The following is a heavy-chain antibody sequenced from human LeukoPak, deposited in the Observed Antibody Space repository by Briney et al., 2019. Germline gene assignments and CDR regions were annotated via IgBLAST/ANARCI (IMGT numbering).Heavy chain of an antibody. V-gene: IGHV3-30*18. D-gene: IGHD3-16*02. CDR3: AKGRRLGELSFVY. CDR1: GFTFSSYG. J-gene: IGHJ4*02. Sequence: GESLRLSCAASGFTFSSYGMHWVRQAPGKGLEWVAVISYDGSNKYYADSVKGRFTISRDNSKNTLYLQMNSLRAEDTAVYYCAKGRRLGELSFVYWGQGTLVTVSS. CDR2: ISYDGSNK.